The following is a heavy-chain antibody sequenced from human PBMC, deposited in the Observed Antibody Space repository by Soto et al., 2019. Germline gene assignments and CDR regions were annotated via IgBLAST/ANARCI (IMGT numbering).Heavy chain of an antibody. CDR1: GGSIRTSNW. J-gene: IGHJ4*02. CDR2: VSRTGST. Sequence: QVQLQESGPGLVKPSGTLSLTCAVSGGSIRTSNWWSWVRQPPGKGLEWIGEVSRTGSTNYNPSLESRLTISVDKSKNQSSLKLTSVTAADTAVYYCARARATIAAAAIFDCWGQGTLVTVSS. CDR3: ARARATIAAAAIFDC. D-gene: IGHD6-13*01. V-gene: IGHV4-4*02.